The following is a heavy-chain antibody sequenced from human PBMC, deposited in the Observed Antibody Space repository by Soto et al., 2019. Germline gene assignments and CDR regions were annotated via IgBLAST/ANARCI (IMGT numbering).Heavy chain of an antibody. V-gene: IGHV4-39*01. CDR3: ARQYYDFWSGSLNWFDP. J-gene: IGHJ5*02. D-gene: IGHD3-3*01. CDR2: IYYSGST. Sequence: QLQLQESGPGLVKPSETLSLTCTVSGGSISSSSYYWGWIRQPPGKGLEWIGSIYYSGSTYYNPSLKSRVTISVDTSKNHFSLKLSSVTAADTAVYYCARQYYDFWSGSLNWFDPWGQGTLVTVSS. CDR1: GGSISSSSYY.